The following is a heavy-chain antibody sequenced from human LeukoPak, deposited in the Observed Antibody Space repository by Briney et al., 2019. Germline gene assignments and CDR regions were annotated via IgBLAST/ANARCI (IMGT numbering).Heavy chain of an antibody. D-gene: IGHD3-16*01. J-gene: IGHJ3*02. CDR3: ARDFVSRHPGVVITFGAFDI. Sequence: ASVKVSCKASGYTFTGYYMHWVRQAPGQGLEWMGWIDPNSGGTNYSQKFQGWVTMTRDTSISTAYMGLSRLRSDDTAVYYCARDFVSRHPGVVITFGAFDIWGQGTMVTVSS. CDR2: IDPNSGGT. V-gene: IGHV1-2*04. CDR1: GYTFTGYY.